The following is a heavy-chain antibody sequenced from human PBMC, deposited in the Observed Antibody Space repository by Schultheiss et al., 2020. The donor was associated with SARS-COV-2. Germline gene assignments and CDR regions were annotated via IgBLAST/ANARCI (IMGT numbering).Heavy chain of an antibody. CDR2: INHSGST. CDR3: ANDLYGVDSSGA. D-gene: IGHD3-22*01. J-gene: IGHJ4*02. Sequence: SQTLSLTCTVPGGSISSGGYYWSWIRQHPGKGLEWIGEINHSGSTNCNPSHKSRVTISVDTSKNQFSLKLSSVTAADTAVFYCANDLYGVDSSGAWGQGTLVTVSS. V-gene: IGHV4-31*03. CDR1: GGSISSGGYY.